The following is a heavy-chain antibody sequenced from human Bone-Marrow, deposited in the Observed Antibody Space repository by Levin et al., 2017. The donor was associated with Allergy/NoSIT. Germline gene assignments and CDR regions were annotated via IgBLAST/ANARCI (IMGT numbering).Heavy chain of an antibody. CDR2: IIPIFGTA. CDR3: ARDRWSYQLPID. Sequence: SVKVSCKASGGTFSSYAISWVRQAPGQGLEWMGGIIPIFGTANYAQKFQGRVTITADESTSTAYMELSSLRSEDTAVYYCARDRWSYQLPIDWGQGTLVTVSS. CDR1: GGTFSSYA. J-gene: IGHJ4*02. V-gene: IGHV1-69*13. D-gene: IGHD2-2*01.